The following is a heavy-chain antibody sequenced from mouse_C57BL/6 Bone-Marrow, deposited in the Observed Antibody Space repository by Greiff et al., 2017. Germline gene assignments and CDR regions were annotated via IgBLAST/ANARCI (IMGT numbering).Heavy chain of an antibody. CDR2: IYPRSGNT. CDR3: ERGQLRLRFAY. D-gene: IGHD3-2*02. CDR1: GYTFTSYG. Sequence: QVQLQQSGAELARPGASVKLSCKASGYTFTSYGISWVKQRTGQGLEWIGEIYPRSGNTYYNEKFKGKATLTADKSSSTAYMELRSLTSEDSAVYFCERGQLRLRFAYWGQGTLVTVSA. J-gene: IGHJ3*01. V-gene: IGHV1-81*01.